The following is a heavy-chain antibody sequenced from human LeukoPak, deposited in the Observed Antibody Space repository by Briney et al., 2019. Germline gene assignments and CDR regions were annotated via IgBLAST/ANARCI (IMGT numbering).Heavy chain of an antibody. J-gene: IGHJ4*02. CDR3: ARSSGDSSLDY. V-gene: IGHV1-2*02. CDR1: GYTFTGYY. D-gene: IGHD2-15*01. CDR2: MNPNTADT. Sequence: ASVKVSCKASGYTFTGYYMHWVRQAPGQGLEWMGWMNPNTADTNYAQRFQGRVTMTRDMSICTAYMELSSLRSDDTAIFYCARSSGDSSLDYWGQGTLVTVSS.